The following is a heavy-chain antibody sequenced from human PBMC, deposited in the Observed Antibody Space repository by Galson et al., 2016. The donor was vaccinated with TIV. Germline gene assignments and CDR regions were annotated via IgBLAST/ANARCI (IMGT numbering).Heavy chain of an antibody. Sequence: SLRLSCAGSGFIVSTNYMGWVRQAPGEGLEWVSVIYSDGTIYYADSLQGRFTVSRDNSKNTLYLQMSSLRPEDTAVYYCAREGGSYFDYWGRGTLVTVSS. CDR3: AREGGSYFDY. D-gene: IGHD1-26*01. CDR2: IYSDGTI. CDR1: GFIVSTNY. J-gene: IGHJ4*02. V-gene: IGHV3-66*02.